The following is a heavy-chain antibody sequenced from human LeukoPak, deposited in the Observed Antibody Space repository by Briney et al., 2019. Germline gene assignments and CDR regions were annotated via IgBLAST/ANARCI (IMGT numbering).Heavy chain of an antibody. CDR1: GFTFRNYG. CDR3: AKADSSDGYNLDF. CDR2: ISYGGNYK. V-gene: IGHV3-30*18. D-gene: IGHD6-19*01. J-gene: IGHJ4*02. Sequence: GRSLRLSCAASGFTFRNYGMHWVRQAPGKGLEWVAVISYGGNYKFYADSVKGRFTISRDTSKNTLYLQMNSLRTEDTAMYYCAKADSSDGYNLDFWGQGTRVTVST.